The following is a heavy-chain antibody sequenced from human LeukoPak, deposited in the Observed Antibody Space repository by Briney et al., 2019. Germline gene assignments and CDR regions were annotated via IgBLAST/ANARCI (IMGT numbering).Heavy chain of an antibody. V-gene: IGHV1-2*02. D-gene: IGHD2-15*01. CDR3: ARDMLYCSGGSCYSSDRFDY. CDR1: GYTFTGYY. Sequence: ASVKVSFKASGYTFTGYYMHWVRQAPGQGLEWMGWINPNSGGTNYAQKFQGRVTMTRDTSISTAYMELSRLRSDDTAVYYCARDMLYCSGGSCYSSDRFDYWGQGTLVTVSS. J-gene: IGHJ4*02. CDR2: INPNSGGT.